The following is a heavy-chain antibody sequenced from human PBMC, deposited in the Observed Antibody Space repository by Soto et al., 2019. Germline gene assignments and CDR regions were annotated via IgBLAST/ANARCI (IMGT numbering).Heavy chain of an antibody. J-gene: IGHJ3*02. V-gene: IGHV4-4*02. CDR1: GGSISSSNW. Sequence: QVQLQESGPGLVKPSGTLSLTCAVSGGSISSSNWWSWVRQPPGKGLEWIGEIYHSGSTNYNPSLKSRVPISVDKSKTQFSLKLRSVTAADTAVYYCARFNSGNYYEAFDIWGQGTMVTVSS. CDR3: ARFNSGNYYEAFDI. D-gene: IGHD1-26*01. CDR2: IYHSGST.